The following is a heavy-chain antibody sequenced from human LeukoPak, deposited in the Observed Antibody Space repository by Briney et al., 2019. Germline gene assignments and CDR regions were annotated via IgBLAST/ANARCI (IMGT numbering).Heavy chain of an antibody. J-gene: IGHJ4*02. Sequence: GRSLRLSCAASGFTFSSYGMHWVRQAPGKGLEWVAVIWYDGSNIYYADSVKGRFTISRDNSKNRLYLQMNSLRAEDTAVFYCARGVELVGAYFDYWAREPWSPSPQ. D-gene: IGHD1-26*01. V-gene: IGHV3-33*01. CDR1: GFTFSSYG. CDR3: ARGVELVGAYFDY. CDR2: IWYDGSNI.